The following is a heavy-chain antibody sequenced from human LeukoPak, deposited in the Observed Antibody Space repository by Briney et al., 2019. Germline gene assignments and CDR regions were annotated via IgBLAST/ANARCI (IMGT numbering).Heavy chain of an antibody. Sequence: GGSLRLSCAASGFTFSSYAMSWVRQAPGKGLEWVSTISSSGGSTYYVDSVKGRFTISRDNSKNTLYLQMNSLRAEDTAVYYCAKYTMVRGDTTDYWGQGTLVTVSS. V-gene: IGHV3-23*01. J-gene: IGHJ4*02. CDR2: ISSSGGST. D-gene: IGHD3-10*01. CDR3: AKYTMVRGDTTDY. CDR1: GFTFSSYA.